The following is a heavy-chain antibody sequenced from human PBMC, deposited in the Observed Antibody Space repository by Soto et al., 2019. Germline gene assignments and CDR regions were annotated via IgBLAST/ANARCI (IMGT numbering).Heavy chain of an antibody. Sequence: LRLSCAASGFTFSSYAMHWVRQAPGKGLEWVAVISYDGSNKYYADSVKGRFTISRDNSKNTLYLQMNSLRAEDTAVYYCARDAGSVPAAAIAYWGQGTLVTSPQ. CDR3: ARDAGSVPAAAIAY. CDR2: ISYDGSNK. D-gene: IGHD2-2*01. J-gene: IGHJ4*02. CDR1: GFTFSSYA. V-gene: IGHV3-30-3*01.